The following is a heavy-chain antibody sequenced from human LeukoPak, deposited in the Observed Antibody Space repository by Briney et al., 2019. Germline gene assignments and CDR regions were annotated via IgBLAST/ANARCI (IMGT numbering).Heavy chain of an antibody. CDR1: GFTFSSYA. D-gene: IGHD2-15*01. CDR3: ASEGASGGYTFDY. Sequence: GGSLRLSCAASGFTFSSYAMSWIRQAPGKGLEWVSYISSSGSTIYYADSVKGRFTISRDNAKNSLYLQMNSLRAEDTAVYYCASEGASGGYTFDYWGQGTLVTVSS. CDR2: ISSSGSTI. J-gene: IGHJ4*02. V-gene: IGHV3-11*04.